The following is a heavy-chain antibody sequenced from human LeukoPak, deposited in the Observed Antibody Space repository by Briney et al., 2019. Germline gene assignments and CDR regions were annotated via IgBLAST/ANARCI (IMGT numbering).Heavy chain of an antibody. J-gene: IGHJ5*02. Sequence: PSETLSLTCTVSGGSISSYYWSWIRQPPGKGLEWIGYIYYSGSTNYNPSLKSRVTISVDTSRNQFSLKLSSVTAADTAVYYCARGGGMWHSSSSALFDWFDPWGQGTLVTVSS. CDR2: IYYSGST. CDR3: ARGGGMWHSSSSALFDWFDP. V-gene: IGHV4-59*01. D-gene: IGHD6-6*01. CDR1: GGSISSYY.